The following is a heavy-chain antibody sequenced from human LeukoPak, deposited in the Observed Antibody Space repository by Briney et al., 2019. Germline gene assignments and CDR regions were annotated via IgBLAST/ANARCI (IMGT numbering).Heavy chain of an antibody. V-gene: IGHV3-23*01. J-gene: IGHJ4*02. CDR1: GFTFSDAA. CDR3: AEEPQVGRGYHPDS. D-gene: IGHD5-18*01. Sequence: GGSLILSCAASGFTFSDAAMTWVRQAPEKGLEWVSTITGGDDTTYYADSVRGRFTISRDYSKDTVYLQMNSLTVEDAAIYYCAEEPQVGRGYHPDSWGQGTLVTVSS. CDR2: ITGGDDTT.